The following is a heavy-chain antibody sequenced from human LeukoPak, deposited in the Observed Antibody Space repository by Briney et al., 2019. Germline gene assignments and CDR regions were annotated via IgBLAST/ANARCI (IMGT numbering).Heavy chain of an antibody. D-gene: IGHD4-23*01. CDR1: GGSISSYY. V-gene: IGHV4-30-4*08. CDR3: ARDRANADYGGIDL. Sequence: PSETLSLTCTVSGGSISSYYWSWIRQPPGKGLEWIGYIYYSGSTYYNPSLKSRVTISVDTSKNQFSLKLSSVTAADTAVYYCARDRANADYGGIDLWGRGTLVTVSS. J-gene: IGHJ2*01. CDR2: IYYSGST.